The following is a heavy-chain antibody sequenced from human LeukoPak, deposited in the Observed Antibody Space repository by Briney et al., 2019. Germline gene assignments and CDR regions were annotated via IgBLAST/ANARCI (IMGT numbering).Heavy chain of an antibody. D-gene: IGHD5-12*01. CDR2: IYHSGST. V-gene: IGHV4-30-2*01. J-gene: IGHJ4*02. Sequence: SETLSLTCAVSGGSISSGGYSWSWIRQPPGKGLEWIGYIYHSGSTYYNPSLTSRVTISVDRSKNQFSLKLSSVTAADTAVYYCARDLSGFFDYWGQGTLVTVSS. CDR3: ARDLSGFFDY. CDR1: GGSISSGGYS.